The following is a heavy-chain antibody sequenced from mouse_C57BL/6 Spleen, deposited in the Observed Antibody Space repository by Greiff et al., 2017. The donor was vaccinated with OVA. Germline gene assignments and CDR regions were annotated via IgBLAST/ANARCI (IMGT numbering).Heavy chain of an antibody. CDR2: INPNNGGT. V-gene: IGHV1-18*01. CDR1: GYTFTDYN. CDR3: ARANGPYFDY. J-gene: IGHJ2*01. Sequence: DVQLVESGPELVKPGASVKIPCTASGYTFTDYNMDWVKQSHGKSLEWIGDINPNNGGTIYNQKFKGKATLTVDKSSSTAYMELRSLTSENTAVYYGARANGPYFDYWGQGTTLTVSS.